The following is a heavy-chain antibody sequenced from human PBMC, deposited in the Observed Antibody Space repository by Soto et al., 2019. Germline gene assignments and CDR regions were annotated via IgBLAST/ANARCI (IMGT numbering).Heavy chain of an antibody. J-gene: IGHJ3*02. CDR3: ARAPVMYSSSWSGVSDAFDI. CDR2: IIPIFGTA. Sequence: QVQLVQSGAEVKKPGSSVKVSCKASGGTFSSYAISWVRQAPGQGLEWMGGIIPIFGTANYAQKFQGRVTITADESTSTAYMELSSLRSEDTAVYYCARAPVMYSSSWSGVSDAFDIWGQGTMVTVSS. D-gene: IGHD6-13*01. CDR1: GGTFSSYA. V-gene: IGHV1-69*01.